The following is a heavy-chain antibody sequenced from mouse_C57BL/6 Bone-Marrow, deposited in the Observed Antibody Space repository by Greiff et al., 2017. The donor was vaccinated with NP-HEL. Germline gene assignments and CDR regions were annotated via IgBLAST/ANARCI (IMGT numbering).Heavy chain of an antibody. J-gene: IGHJ4*01. D-gene: IGHD1-1*01. CDR3: VRHTTVVAPYAMDY. V-gene: IGHV10-1*01. CDR1: GFSFNTYA. Sequence: EVKLVESGGGLVQPKGSLKLSCAASGFSFNTYAMNWVRQAPGKGLEWVARIRSKSNNYATYYADSVKDRFTISRDDSERMRYLQMNNWKTEDTAMDYCVRHTTVVAPYAMDYWGQGTSVTVSS. CDR2: IRSKSNNYAT.